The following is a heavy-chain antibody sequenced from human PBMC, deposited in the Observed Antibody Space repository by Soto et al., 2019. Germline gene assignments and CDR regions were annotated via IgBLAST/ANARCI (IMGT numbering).Heavy chain of an antibody. CDR2: ISGSGGST. D-gene: IGHD6-13*01. Sequence: GGSLRLSCAASGFTFSSYAMSWVRQAPGKGLEWVSAISGSGGSTYYADSVRGRFTISRDNSKNTLYLQLNSLRAEYTALYYCAKGYSSGWSEGYFDHWGQGSLVTVSS. V-gene: IGHV3-23*01. CDR3: AKGYSSGWSEGYFDH. J-gene: IGHJ4*02. CDR1: GFTFSSYA.